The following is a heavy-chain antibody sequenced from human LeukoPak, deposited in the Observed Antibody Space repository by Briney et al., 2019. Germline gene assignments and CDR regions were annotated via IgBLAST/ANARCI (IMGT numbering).Heavy chain of an antibody. Sequence: PSETLSLTCAVSGYSISSGYYWGWIRQPPGKGLEWIGSIYHSGSTYYNPSLKSRVTISVDTSKNQFSLFLSSVTAADTAVYYCARQRTAGTKVIDYWGQGTLVTVSS. CDR1: GYSISSGYY. J-gene: IGHJ4*02. V-gene: IGHV4-38-2*01. D-gene: IGHD1-1*01. CDR2: IYHSGST. CDR3: ARQRTAGTKVIDY.